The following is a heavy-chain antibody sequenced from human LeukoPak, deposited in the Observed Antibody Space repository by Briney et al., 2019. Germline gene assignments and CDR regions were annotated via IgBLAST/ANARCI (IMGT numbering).Heavy chain of an antibody. CDR2: INHSGST. Sequence: PSETLSLTCAVYGGSFSGYYWSWIRQPPGKGLEWIGEINHSGSTNYNPSLKSRVTISVDTSKNQFSLKLSSVTAADTAVYYCARDQVGYFDYWGQGTLVTVSS. J-gene: IGHJ4*02. CDR1: GGSFSGYY. D-gene: IGHD2-2*01. CDR3: ARDQVGYFDY. V-gene: IGHV4-34*01.